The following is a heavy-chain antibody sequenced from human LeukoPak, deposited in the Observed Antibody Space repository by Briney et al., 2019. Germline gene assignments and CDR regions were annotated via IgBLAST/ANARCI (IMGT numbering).Heavy chain of an antibody. D-gene: IGHD3-3*01. CDR3: ATSRSCSDGVCPFDY. CDR2: MSPNSGYI. Sequence: GASVKVSCKASGYTFTSFDINWVRQAPGQGLEWMGWMSPNSGYIGIAQKFKGRVTMATSTSISTAYMELSSLRFEGAAMYYCATSRSCSDGVCPFDYWGQGTLVTVSS. V-gene: IGHV1-8*01. CDR1: GYTFTSFD. J-gene: IGHJ4*02.